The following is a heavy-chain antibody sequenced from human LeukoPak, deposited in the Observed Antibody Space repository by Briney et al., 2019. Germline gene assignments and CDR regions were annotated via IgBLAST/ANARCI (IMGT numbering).Heavy chain of an antibody. Sequence: ASVKVSCKASGYTFTSYAMHWVRQAPGQRLEWVGWINAGNGNTKYSQKFQGRVTITRDTSASTAYMELSSLRSEDTAVYYCARDRGDIVVVPAAMELDYWGQGTLVTVSS. V-gene: IGHV1-3*01. D-gene: IGHD2-2*01. CDR3: ARDRGDIVVVPAAMELDY. CDR1: GYTFTSYA. J-gene: IGHJ4*02. CDR2: INAGNGNT.